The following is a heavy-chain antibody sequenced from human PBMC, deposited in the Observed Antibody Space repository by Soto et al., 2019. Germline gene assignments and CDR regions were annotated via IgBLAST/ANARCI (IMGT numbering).Heavy chain of an antibody. CDR1: GFTFSSYG. CDR3: ARDIYPENYSSGCSN. CDR2: IWYDGSNK. D-gene: IGHD6-19*01. V-gene: IGHV3-33*01. J-gene: IGHJ4*02. Sequence: GGSLRLSCAASGFTFSSYGMHWVRQAPGKGLEWVAVIWYDGSNKYYADSVKGRFTISRDNSKNTLYLQMNSLRAEDTAVYYCARDIYPENYSSGCSNWGQGTLVTVSS.